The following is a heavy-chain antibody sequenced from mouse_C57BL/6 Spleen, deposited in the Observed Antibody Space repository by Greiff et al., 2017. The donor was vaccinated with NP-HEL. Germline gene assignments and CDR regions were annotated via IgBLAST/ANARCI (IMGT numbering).Heavy chain of an antibody. J-gene: IGHJ4*01. Sequence: EVMLVESGGGLVQPGGSLKLSCAASGFTFSDYYMYWVRQTPEKRLEWVAYISNGGGSTYYPDTVKGRFTISRDNAKNTLYLQMSRLKSEDTAMYYCARRAPYYGSSNYYAMDYWGQGTSVTVSS. V-gene: IGHV5-12*01. CDR1: GFTFSDYY. CDR3: ARRAPYYGSSNYYAMDY. D-gene: IGHD1-1*01. CDR2: ISNGGGST.